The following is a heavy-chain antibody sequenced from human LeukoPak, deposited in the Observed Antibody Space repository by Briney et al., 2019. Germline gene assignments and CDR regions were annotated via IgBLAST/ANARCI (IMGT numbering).Heavy chain of an antibody. CDR2: IYPSGST. V-gene: IGHV4-59*12. Sequence: PSETLSLTCTVSGGSITSYYWSWIRQPPGKGLECIGYIYPSGSTNYNPSLKSRVTMSVDTSKNQFSLKLSSVTAADTAVYYCARDLPYCSSTSCSYWFDPWGQGTLVTVSS. J-gene: IGHJ5*02. CDR1: GGSITSYY. CDR3: ARDLPYCSSTSCSYWFDP. D-gene: IGHD2-2*01.